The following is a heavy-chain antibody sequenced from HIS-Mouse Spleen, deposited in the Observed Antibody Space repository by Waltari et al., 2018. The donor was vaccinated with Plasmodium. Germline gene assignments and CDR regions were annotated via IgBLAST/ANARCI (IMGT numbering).Heavy chain of an antibody. CDR3: ARRGGSYYYFDY. V-gene: IGHV4-39*01. CDR2: IYYSGST. CDR1: GCSLRSSRYY. J-gene: IGHJ4*02. Sequence: QLQLQESGPGLVKPSETLSLTCTVSGCSLRSSRYYWGWIRQPPGKGLEWIGSIYYSGSTYYNPSLKSRVTISVDTSKNQFSLKLSSVTAADTAVYYCARRGGSYYYFDYWGQGTLVTVSS. D-gene: IGHD1-26*01.